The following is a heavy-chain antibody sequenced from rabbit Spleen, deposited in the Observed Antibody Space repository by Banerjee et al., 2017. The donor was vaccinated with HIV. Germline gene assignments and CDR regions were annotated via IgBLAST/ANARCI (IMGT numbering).Heavy chain of an antibody. CDR3: ARDTGSSFSTYGMDL. Sequence: QEQLKETGGGLVQPEGSLTLTCTASGFSFSNNYYMCWVRQAPGKGLEWIGCIYTGNSGSTYYASWVNGRFTISKTSSTTVTLQMTSLTAADTATYFCARDTGSSFSTYGMDLWGPGTLVTVS. D-gene: IGHD8-1*01. CDR2: IYTGNSGST. V-gene: IGHV1S45*01. CDR1: GFSFSNNYY. J-gene: IGHJ6*01.